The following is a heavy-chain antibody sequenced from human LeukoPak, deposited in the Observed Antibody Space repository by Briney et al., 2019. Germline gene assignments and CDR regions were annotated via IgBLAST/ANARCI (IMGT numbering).Heavy chain of an antibody. CDR3: AREGPIYYYYYMDV. D-gene: IGHD3-3*01. CDR2: IYYSGST. V-gene: IGHV4-39*07. J-gene: IGHJ6*03. Sequence: SETLSLTCTVSGGSISSYYWGWIRQPPGKGLEWIGSIYYSGSTYYNPSLKSRVTISVDTSKNQFSLKLSSVTAADTAVYYCAREGPIYYYYYMDVWGKGTTVTVSS. CDR1: GGSISSYY.